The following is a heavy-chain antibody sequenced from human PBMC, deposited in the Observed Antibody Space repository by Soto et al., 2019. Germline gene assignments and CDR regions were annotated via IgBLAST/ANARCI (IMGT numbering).Heavy chain of an antibody. D-gene: IGHD3-10*01. CDR2: ISDDGYTI. CDR1: GFTFSDFY. J-gene: IGHJ4*02. V-gene: IGHV3-11*01. CDR3: AKPLSPFIGSYIDY. Sequence: GGSLRLSCATSGFTFSDFYMSWVRQAPGKGPEWVSYISDDGYTIYYADSVKGRFTISRDNAKNSLDLQMTNLRAEDTAVYYCAKPLSPFIGSYIDYWAQGTLVTVSS.